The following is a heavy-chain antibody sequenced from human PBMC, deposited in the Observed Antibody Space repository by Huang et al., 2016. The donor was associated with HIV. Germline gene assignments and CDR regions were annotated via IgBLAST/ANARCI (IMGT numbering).Heavy chain of an antibody. J-gene: IGHJ4*02. Sequence: QVQLEQSGPAVRKPGSSVKVSCQASGGSFSDQIISWGRQAPGQRFEWMGGIIPLFRGPAYDHECKGRVTMTADESTATIYMELNSLTSEDMAVYYCAMSLRYQYDASSYWGRYFDYWGQGTLVTVSS. V-gene: IGHV1-69*01. CDR3: AMSLRYQYDASSYWGRYFDY. CDR2: IIPLFRGP. D-gene: IGHD3-16*01. CDR1: GGSFSDQI.